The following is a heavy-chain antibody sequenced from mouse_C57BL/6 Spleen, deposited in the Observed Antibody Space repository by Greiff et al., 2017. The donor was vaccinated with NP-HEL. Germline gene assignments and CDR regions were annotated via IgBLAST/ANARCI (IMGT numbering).Heavy chain of an antibody. CDR2: IYPGDGDT. D-gene: IGHD1-1*01. CDR3: ARSAYYGSSPHYFDY. CDR1: GYAFSSSW. V-gene: IGHV1-82*01. Sequence: VQLVESGPELVKPGASVKISCKASGYAFSSSWMNWVKQRPGKGLEWIGRIYPGDGDTNYNGKFKGKATLTADKSSSTAYMQLSSLTSEDSAVYFCARSAYYGSSPHYFDYWGQGTTLTVSS. J-gene: IGHJ2*01.